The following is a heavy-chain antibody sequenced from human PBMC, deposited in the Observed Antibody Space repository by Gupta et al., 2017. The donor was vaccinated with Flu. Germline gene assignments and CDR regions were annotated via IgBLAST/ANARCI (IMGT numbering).Heavy chain of an antibody. CDR2: ISSRGGST. CDR1: GFTFSAYT. J-gene: IGHJ4*02. D-gene: IGHD3-10*01. CDR3: AKDSSSSGYGSLFDY. Sequence: EVQLLESGGGMVQPGGTLTLSCAVSGFTFSAYTMNWVRQAPGTGLEWVSSISSRGGSTYYADSVKGRFTISRDTSKNTVYLQMNSLRADDTAIYYCAKDSSSSGYGSLFDYWGQGALVTVS. V-gene: IGHV3-23*01.